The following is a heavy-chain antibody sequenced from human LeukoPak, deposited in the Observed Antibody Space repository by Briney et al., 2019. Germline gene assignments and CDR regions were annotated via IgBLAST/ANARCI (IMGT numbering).Heavy chain of an antibody. Sequence: GGSLRLSCAASGFTFSSYAMSWVRQAPGKGLEWVSAISGSDSNTYYADSLKGRFTVSRDNSKNTLYLRMNSLRAEDTAVYYCAKVATWTYFDYWGQGTLVTVSS. D-gene: IGHD3/OR15-3a*01. J-gene: IGHJ4*02. CDR3: AKVATWTYFDY. CDR1: GFTFSSYA. V-gene: IGHV3-23*01. CDR2: ISGSDSNT.